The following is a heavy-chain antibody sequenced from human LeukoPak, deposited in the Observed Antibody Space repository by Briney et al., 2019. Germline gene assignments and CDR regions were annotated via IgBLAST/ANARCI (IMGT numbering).Heavy chain of an antibody. J-gene: IGHJ4*02. V-gene: IGHV3-48*03. CDR2: ISSSGSTI. CDR3: AREVGDGYNYAFFDY. D-gene: IGHD5-24*01. CDR1: GFTFSRYE. Sequence: PGGSLRLSCAASGFTFSRYEMNWVRQAPGKGLEWVSYISSSGSTIYYADSVKGRFTISRDNAKNSLYLQMNSLRAEDTAVYYCAREVGDGYNYAFFDYWGQGTLVTVSS.